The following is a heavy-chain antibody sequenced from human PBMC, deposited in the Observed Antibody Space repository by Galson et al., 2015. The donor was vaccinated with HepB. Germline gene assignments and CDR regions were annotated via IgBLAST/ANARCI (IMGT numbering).Heavy chain of an antibody. CDR2: IDWDDDK. D-gene: IGHD4-11*01. Sequence: ALVKPTQTLTLTCTFSGFSLSTSGMCVSWIRQPPGKALEWLALIDWDDDKYYSTSLKTRLTISKDTSKNQVVLTMTNMDPVDTATYYCARIPQCNYLNWFDPWGQGTLVTVSS. V-gene: IGHV2-70*01. J-gene: IGHJ5*02. CDR1: GFSLSTSGMC. CDR3: ARIPQCNYLNWFDP.